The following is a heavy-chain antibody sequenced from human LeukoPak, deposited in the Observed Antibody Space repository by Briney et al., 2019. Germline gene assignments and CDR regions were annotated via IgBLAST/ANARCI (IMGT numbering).Heavy chain of an antibody. CDR2: IYYSGST. V-gene: IGHV4-31*03. CDR3: ARDALTPYYYYYGMDV. CDR1: GGSISSGGYY. J-gene: IGHJ6*02. Sequence: SETLSLTCTVSGGSISSGGYYRSWIRQHPGKGLEWIGYIYYSGSTYYNPSLKSRVTISVDTSKNQFSLKLSSVTAADTAVYYCARDALTPYYYYYGMDVWGQGTTVTVSS.